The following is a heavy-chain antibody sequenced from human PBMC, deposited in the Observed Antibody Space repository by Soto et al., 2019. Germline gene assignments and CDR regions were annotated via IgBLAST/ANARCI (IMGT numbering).Heavy chain of an antibody. CDR3: ARESEDLTSNFDY. Sequence: GGSLPLSCVSPVFTFTMYSMNWVRQAPGKGLEWVSSISSTTNYIYYGDSMKGRFTISRDNAKNSLYLEMNSLRAEDTAVYYCARESEDLTSNFDYWGQGTMVTVSS. CDR1: VFTFTMYS. V-gene: IGHV3-21*06. CDR2: ISSTTNYI. J-gene: IGHJ4*02.